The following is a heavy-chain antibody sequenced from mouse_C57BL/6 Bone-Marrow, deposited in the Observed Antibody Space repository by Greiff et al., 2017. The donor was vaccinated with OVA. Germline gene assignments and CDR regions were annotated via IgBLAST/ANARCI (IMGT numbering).Heavy chain of an antibody. Sequence: EVHLVESGGGLVKPGGSLKLSCAASGFTFSSYAMSWVRQTPEKRLEWVATISDGGSYTYYPDNVKGRFTISRDNAKNNLYLQMSHLKSEDTAMYYCARGGTTVVALYYFDYWGQGTTLTVSS. CDR3: ARGGTTVVALYYFDY. CDR2: ISDGGSYT. J-gene: IGHJ2*01. V-gene: IGHV5-4*01. D-gene: IGHD1-1*01. CDR1: GFTFSSYA.